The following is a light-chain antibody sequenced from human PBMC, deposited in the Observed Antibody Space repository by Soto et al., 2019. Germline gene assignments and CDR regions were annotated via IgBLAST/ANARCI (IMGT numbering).Light chain of an antibody. V-gene: IGLV2-14*01. CDR2: EVS. J-gene: IGLJ2*01. CDR1: SSDVGGYNY. CDR3: SSYTSSSTPYVV. Sequence: QSALTQPASVSWSPGQSITISCTGTSSDVGGYNYVSWYQQHPGKAPKLMIYEVSNRPSGVSNRFSGSKSGNTASLTISGLQAEDEADYYCSSYTSSSTPYVVFGGGTKLTVL.